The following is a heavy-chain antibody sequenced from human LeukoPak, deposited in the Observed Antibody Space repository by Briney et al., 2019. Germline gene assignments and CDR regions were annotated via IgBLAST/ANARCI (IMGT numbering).Heavy chain of an antibody. Sequence: SGPTLVNPTQTLTLTCAFSGFSLSTSGVGVGWIRQPPGKALEWLALMYWDDDKRYTPSLVGRLTITKDTSANQVVLTVTTIDTVDTTTYYCAHRFLLSGYYGIFDYWGQGALVTVSS. CDR2: MYWDDDK. V-gene: IGHV2-5*02. J-gene: IGHJ4*02. CDR3: AHRFLLSGYYGIFDY. CDR1: GFSLSTSGVG. D-gene: IGHD3-3*01.